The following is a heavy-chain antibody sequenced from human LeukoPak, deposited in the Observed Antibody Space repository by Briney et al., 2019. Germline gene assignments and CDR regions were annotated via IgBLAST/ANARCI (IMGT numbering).Heavy chain of an antibody. J-gene: IGHJ5*02. Sequence: PGGSLRLSCTVSGFTVSSNSMSWVRQAPGKGLEWVSFIYSGNTHYSDSVKGRFTISRDNAKNSVYLQMNSLRAEDTAVYYCAREQGSSGWHNNWFDPWGQGTLVTVSS. CDR2: IYSGNT. CDR1: GFTVSSNS. V-gene: IGHV3-53*01. CDR3: AREQGSSGWHNNWFDP. D-gene: IGHD6-19*01.